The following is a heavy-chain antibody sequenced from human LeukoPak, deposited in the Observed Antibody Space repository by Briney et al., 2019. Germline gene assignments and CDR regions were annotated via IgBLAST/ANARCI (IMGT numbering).Heavy chain of an antibody. J-gene: IGHJ4*02. CDR3: ARDSSSGFDY. V-gene: IGHV3-33*01. Sequence: GGSLRVSCAASGFTFSSYGMHWVRLAPGKGLEWVAVIWYDGSNKYYADSVKGRFTISRDNSKNTLYLQMNSLRAEDTAVYYCARDSSSGFDYWGQGTLVTVSS. CDR1: GFTFSSYG. CDR2: IWYDGSNK. D-gene: IGHD3-10*01.